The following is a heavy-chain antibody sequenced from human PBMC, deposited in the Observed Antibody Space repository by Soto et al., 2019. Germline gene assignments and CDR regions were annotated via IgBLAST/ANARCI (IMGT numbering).Heavy chain of an antibody. CDR2: IYWDDDK. CDR1: GFSLSASGVA. Sequence: GSGPTLVNPTQTLTLTCTFSGFSLSASGVAVGWIRQPPGKALEWLALIYWDDDKRYTPSLKTRLTISKDTSKNQVVLTMTNMDPVDTATYYCARIQLVLGVGGYYYYGMDVWGQGTTVTASS. J-gene: IGHJ6*01. V-gene: IGHV2-5*02. CDR3: ARIQLVLGVGGYYYYGMDV. D-gene: IGHD5-18*01.